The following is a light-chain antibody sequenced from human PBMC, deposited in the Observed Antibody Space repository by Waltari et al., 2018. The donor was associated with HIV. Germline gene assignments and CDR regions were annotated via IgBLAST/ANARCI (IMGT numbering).Light chain of an antibody. V-gene: IGLV2-14*01. CDR1: SSDIGYYAY. J-gene: IGLJ2*01. CDR2: EVT. Sequence: QSALTQPASVSGSPGQSIVLPCTGSSSDIGYYAYVSWYQQYPGQAPKALIYEVTSRPSGTSSRFSCSKSATTAFLAISKLQTDDEADYFCSSYTRRGTVVFGGGTRLTVL. CDR3: SSYTRRGTVV.